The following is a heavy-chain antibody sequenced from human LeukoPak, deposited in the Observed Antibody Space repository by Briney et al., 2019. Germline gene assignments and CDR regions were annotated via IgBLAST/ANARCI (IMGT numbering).Heavy chain of an antibody. CDR3: ARVSAVAAKTSGY. V-gene: IGHV1-2*02. CDR2: INPNSGGT. D-gene: IGHD6-19*01. CDR1: GYTFTGYY. J-gene: IGHJ4*02. Sequence: ASVKVSCKASGYTFTGYYMHWVRQAPGQGLEWMGWINPNSGGTNYAQKFQGRVTMTRDTSISTAYMELSRLRSDDTAVYYCARVSAVAAKTSGYWGQGTLVTVSS.